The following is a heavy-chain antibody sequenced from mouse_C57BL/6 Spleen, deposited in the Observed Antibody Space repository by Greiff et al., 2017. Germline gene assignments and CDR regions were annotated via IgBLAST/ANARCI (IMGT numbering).Heavy chain of an antibody. CDR3: ARWSYYGSSSAWFAY. D-gene: IGHD1-1*01. V-gene: IGHV1-77*01. Sequence: QVQLQQSGAELVKPGASVKISCTASGYTFTDYYINCVKQRPARGLEWNGKFGPGSGSTYYNEKFKGKATLTADKSSSTAYMQLSSLTSEDSAVDFCARWSYYGSSSAWFAYWGQGTLVTVSA. CDR1: GYTFTDYY. CDR2: FGPGSGST. J-gene: IGHJ3*01.